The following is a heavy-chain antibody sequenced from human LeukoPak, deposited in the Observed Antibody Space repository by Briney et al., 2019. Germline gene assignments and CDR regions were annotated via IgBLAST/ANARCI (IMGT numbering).Heavy chain of an antibody. D-gene: IGHD1-14*01. J-gene: IGHJ4*02. CDR1: GGSISSSSYY. Sequence: SETLSLPCTVSGGSISSSSYYWGWIRQPPGKGLEWIGSIYYSGSTYYNPSLKSRVTISVDTSKNQFSLKLSSVTAADTAVYYCARSETGHFDYWGQGTLVTVSS. V-gene: IGHV4-39*07. CDR3: ARSETGHFDY. CDR2: IYYSGST.